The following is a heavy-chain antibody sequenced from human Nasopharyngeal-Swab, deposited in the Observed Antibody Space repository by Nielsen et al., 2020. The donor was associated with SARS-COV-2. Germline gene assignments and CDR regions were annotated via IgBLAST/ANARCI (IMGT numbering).Heavy chain of an antibody. CDR1: GFTFSSYA. V-gene: IGHV3-30-3*01. CDR3: ARSYYGAYYYGMDV. D-gene: IGHD4-17*01. CDR2: ISYDGSNK. Sequence: LSLTCAASGFTFSSYAMHWVRPAPGKGLEWVAVISYDGSNKYYADSVKGRFTISRDNSKNTLYLQMNSLRAEDTAVYYCARSYYGAYYYGMDVWGQGTTVTVSS. J-gene: IGHJ6*02.